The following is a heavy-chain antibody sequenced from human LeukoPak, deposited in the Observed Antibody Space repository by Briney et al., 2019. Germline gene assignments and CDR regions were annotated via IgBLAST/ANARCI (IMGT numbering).Heavy chain of an antibody. V-gene: IGHV1-18*01. CDR2: ISAYNGNT. J-gene: IGHJ4*02. CDR3: ARDYHDSSGYFDY. D-gene: IGHD3-22*01. CDR1: GYIFSSYG. Sequence: ASVNVSCKASGYIFSSYGISWVRQAPGQGLEWMGWISAYNGNTNHAQKFQGRVTMTTETSTSTVYMELRSLRSEDTAVYYCARDYHDSSGYFDYWGQGTLVTVSS.